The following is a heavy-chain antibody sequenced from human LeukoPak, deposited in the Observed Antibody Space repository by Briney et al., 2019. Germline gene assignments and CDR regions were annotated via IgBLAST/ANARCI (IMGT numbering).Heavy chain of an antibody. Sequence: SQTLSLTCTVSGGSISSGDYYWSWIRQPPGQGLEWIGYIYYSGSTYYNPSLKSRVTISVDTSKNQFSLKLSSVTAADTAVYYCASFDYGDYWYFDLWGRGTLVTVSS. D-gene: IGHD4-17*01. J-gene: IGHJ2*01. V-gene: IGHV4-30-4*01. CDR1: GGSISSGDYY. CDR2: IYYSGST. CDR3: ASFDYGDYWYFDL.